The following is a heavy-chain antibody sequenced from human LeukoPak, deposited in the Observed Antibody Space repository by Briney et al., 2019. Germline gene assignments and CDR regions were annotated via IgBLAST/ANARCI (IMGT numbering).Heavy chain of an antibody. CDR2: ITGSGGST. Sequence: PGGSLRLSCTASGFTFSSHAMTWVRQAPGKGLEWGSSITGSGGSTFYAASVKGRFTISRDNSKNTLYLQMNNLRAEGTAVYYCAKLGISDGIDYWGQGTLVTVSS. D-gene: IGHD3-16*01. V-gene: IGHV3-23*01. CDR3: AKLGISDGIDY. CDR1: GFTFSSHA. J-gene: IGHJ4*02.